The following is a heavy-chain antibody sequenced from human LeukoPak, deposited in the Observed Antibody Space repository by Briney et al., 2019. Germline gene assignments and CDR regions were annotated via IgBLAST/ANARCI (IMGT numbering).Heavy chain of an antibody. CDR2: INHSGST. CDR3: ARGKGTSDY. J-gene: IGHJ4*02. D-gene: IGHD1-1*01. CDR1: GGSSSGYY. Sequence: SGTLSLTCAVYGGSSSGYYWSWIRQPPGKGLEWIGEINHSGSTNYNPSLKSRVTISVDTSKNQFSLKLSSVTAADTAVYYCARGKGTSDYWGQGTLVTVSS. V-gene: IGHV4-34*01.